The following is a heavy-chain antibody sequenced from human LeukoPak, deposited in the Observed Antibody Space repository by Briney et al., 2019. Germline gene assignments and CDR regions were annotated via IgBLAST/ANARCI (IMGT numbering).Heavy chain of an antibody. CDR3: ARVKGGIAAAGNYFDY. V-gene: IGHV3-30-3*01. J-gene: IGHJ4*02. CDR2: VSYDGGSK. CDR1: GFAFSSYA. Sequence: GRSLRLSCAASGFAFSSYAMHWVRQGPGKGLEWVALVSYDGGSKYYADSVKGRITISRDNSKNTLRLQMNSLRTEDTAVYYCARVKGGIAAAGNYFDYWGQGTLVTVSS. D-gene: IGHD6-13*01.